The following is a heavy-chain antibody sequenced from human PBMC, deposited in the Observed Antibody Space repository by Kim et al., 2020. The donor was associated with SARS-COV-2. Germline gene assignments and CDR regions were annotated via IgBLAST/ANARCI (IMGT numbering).Heavy chain of an antibody. J-gene: IGHJ4*02. D-gene: IGHD3-16*02. Sequence: SVKGRFTISRDNSKTTLYLQRNSLRAEDTAVYYCARGSYDYFWGSYRYTVWGQGTLVTVSS. V-gene: IGHV3-30*01. CDR3: ARGSYDYFWGSYRYTV.